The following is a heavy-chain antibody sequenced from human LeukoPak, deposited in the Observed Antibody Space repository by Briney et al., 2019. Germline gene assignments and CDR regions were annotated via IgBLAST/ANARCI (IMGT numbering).Heavy chain of an antibody. V-gene: IGHV4-39*07. CDR2: IYYSGST. CDR3: ARETYYYDSSGYWCFDY. Sequence: LETPSLTFTVSGGSLSSRPFYWGLIPPPPRKGLGGVGRIYYSGSTYYNPSLKSRVTISVDTSKNQFSLKLSSVTAADTAVYYCARETYYYDSSGYWCFDYWGQGTLVTVSS. D-gene: IGHD3-22*01. CDR1: GGSLSSRPFY. J-gene: IGHJ4*02.